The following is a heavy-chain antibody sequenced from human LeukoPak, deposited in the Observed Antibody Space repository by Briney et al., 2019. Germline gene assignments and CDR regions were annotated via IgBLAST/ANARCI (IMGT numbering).Heavy chain of an antibody. Sequence: GGSLRLSCAASGFTFSSYSMNWVRQAPGKGLEWVSYISNSGSYTNYPDSVKGRFTISRDNAKNSLYLQMNSLRAEDTAVYYCARVHYYDSSGYSHWGQGTLVTVSS. J-gene: IGHJ4*02. CDR3: ARVHYYDSSGYSH. CDR2: ISNSGSYT. CDR1: GFTFSSYS. D-gene: IGHD3-22*01. V-gene: IGHV3-21*05.